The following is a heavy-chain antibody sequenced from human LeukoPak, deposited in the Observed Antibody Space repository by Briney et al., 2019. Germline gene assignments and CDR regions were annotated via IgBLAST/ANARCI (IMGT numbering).Heavy chain of an antibody. CDR3: ARHASLDGNWPRPLDY. Sequence: SETLSLTCRVSGGSISSSPYYSGWIRQPPGKGLEWIGNIYYSGSTYYNPSLKTRVTISVDTSKNQFSLKLTSVTAADTAVYYCARHASLDGNWPRPLDYWGQGSLVTVSS. CDR2: IYYSGST. J-gene: IGHJ4*02. CDR1: GGSISSSPYY. D-gene: IGHD3-3*02. V-gene: IGHV4-39*01.